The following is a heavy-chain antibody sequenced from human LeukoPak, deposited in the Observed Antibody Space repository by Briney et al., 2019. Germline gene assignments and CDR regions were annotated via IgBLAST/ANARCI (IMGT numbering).Heavy chain of an antibody. CDR1: GGSLSGYY. Sequence: SETLSLTCAVYGGSLSGYYWSWIRQRPGKGLEWIGEINHSGSTNYNPSLKSRVTISVDTSKNQFSVKLSSVTAADTAVYYCARGGSYYRNWFDPWGQGTLVTVSS. CDR2: INHSGST. D-gene: IGHD3-10*01. CDR3: ARGGSYYRNWFDP. J-gene: IGHJ5*02. V-gene: IGHV4-34*01.